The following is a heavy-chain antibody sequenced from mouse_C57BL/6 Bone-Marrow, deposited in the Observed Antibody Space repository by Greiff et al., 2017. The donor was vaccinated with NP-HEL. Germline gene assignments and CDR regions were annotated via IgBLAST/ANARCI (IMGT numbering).Heavy chain of an antibody. CDR3: ARRVVTTVVATDYAMGY. Sequence: QVQLQQPGAELVRPGSSVKLSCKASGYTFTSYWMDWVKQRPGQGLEWIGNIYPSDSETHYNQKFKDKATLTVDKSSSTAYMQLSSLTSEDSAVYYCARRVVTTVVATDYAMGYWGQGTSVTVSS. CDR1: GYTFTSYW. J-gene: IGHJ4*01. D-gene: IGHD1-1*01. CDR2: IYPSDSET. V-gene: IGHV1-61*01.